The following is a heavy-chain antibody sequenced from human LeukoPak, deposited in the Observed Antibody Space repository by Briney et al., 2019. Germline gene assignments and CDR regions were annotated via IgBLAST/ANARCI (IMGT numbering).Heavy chain of an antibody. CDR3: ARERLAMVRGVIPKEAWGWFDP. Sequence: PSETLSLTCAVYGGSFSGYYRSWIRQPPGKGLEWIGEINHSGSTNYNPSLKSRVTISVDTSKNQFSLKLSSLTAADTAVYYCARERLAMVRGVIPKEAWGWFDPWGQGTLVTVSS. CDR1: GGSFSGYY. D-gene: IGHD3-10*01. CDR2: INHSGST. J-gene: IGHJ5*02. V-gene: IGHV4-34*01.